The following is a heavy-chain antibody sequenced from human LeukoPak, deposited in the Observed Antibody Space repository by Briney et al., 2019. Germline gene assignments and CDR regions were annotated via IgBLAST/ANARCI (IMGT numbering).Heavy chain of an antibody. J-gene: IGHJ4*02. CDR1: GITFSDHS. V-gene: IGHV3-30-3*01. Sequence: GGSLRLSCVDSGITFSDHSMNWVRQAPGKGLEWVAVISYDGSNKYYADSVKGRFTISRDNSKNMLYLQMNSLRAEDTAVYYCARGEAYYDISTGYHVDYWGQGTLVTVSS. CDR2: ISYDGSNK. D-gene: IGHD3-9*01. CDR3: ARGEAYYDISTGYHVDY.